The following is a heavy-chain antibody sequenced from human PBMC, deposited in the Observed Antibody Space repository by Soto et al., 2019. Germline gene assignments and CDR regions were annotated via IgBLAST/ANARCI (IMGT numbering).Heavy chain of an antibody. V-gene: IGHV3-33*01. CDR1: GFSFSSYN. D-gene: IGHD3-16*01. Sequence: QVQLVESGGGVVQPGRSLRLSCAASGFSFSSYNMHWVRQAPGKGLEWVTFIWRDGNSQSHADSVKGRFTVSRDNSKNTLYLQMASLRGEDTAVDYCATDSWGPEVWGQGTTVTVSS. CDR2: IWRDGNSQ. CDR3: ATDSWGPEV. J-gene: IGHJ6*02.